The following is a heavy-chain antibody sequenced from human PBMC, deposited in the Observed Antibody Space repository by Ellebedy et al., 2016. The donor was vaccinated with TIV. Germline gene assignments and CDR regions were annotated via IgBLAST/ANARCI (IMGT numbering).Heavy chain of an antibody. J-gene: IGHJ4*02. CDR3: ASRAWLGN. Sequence: PGGSLRLSCAASGFTFTSDWMSWVRQAPGKGLEWVANIKQDGSETHYVDSVKGRFIISRDNAKNSVFLQLNSLRAEDTAVYYCASRAWLGNWGQGTLVTVSS. V-gene: IGHV3-7*03. CDR1: GFTFTSDW. D-gene: IGHD6-19*01. CDR2: IKQDGSET.